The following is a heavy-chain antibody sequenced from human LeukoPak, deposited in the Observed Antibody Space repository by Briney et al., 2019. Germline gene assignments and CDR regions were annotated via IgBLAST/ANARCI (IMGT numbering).Heavy chain of an antibody. J-gene: IGHJ4*02. CDR3: ARDSSPYYYGSGSHDY. D-gene: IGHD3-10*01. CDR2: ISYDGSNK. CDR1: GFTFSSYA. V-gene: IGHV3-30*04. Sequence: PGRSLRLSCAASGFTFSSYAMHWVRQAPGKGLEWVAVISYDGSNKYYADSVKGRFTISRDNSKNTLYLQMNSLRAEDTAVYCCARDSSPYYYGSGSHDYWGQGTLVTVSS.